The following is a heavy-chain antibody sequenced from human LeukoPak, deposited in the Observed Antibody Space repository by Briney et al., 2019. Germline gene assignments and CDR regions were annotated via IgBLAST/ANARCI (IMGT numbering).Heavy chain of an antibody. D-gene: IGHD1-14*01. CDR3: ARETDNTWAYAFDI. CDR1: GFTFSNYG. V-gene: IGHV3-30*02. J-gene: IGHJ3*02. Sequence: GGSLRLSCVASGFTFSNYGMNWVRQAPGKGLEWVAFIRHVGDYTYYADSVKGRFTISRDNAKNSLYLQMNSLRAEDTAVYYCARETDNTWAYAFDIWGQGTMVTVSS. CDR2: IRHVGDYT.